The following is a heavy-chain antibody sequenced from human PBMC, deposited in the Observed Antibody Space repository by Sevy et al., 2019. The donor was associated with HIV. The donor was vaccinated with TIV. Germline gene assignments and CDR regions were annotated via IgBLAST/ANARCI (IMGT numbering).Heavy chain of an antibody. CDR2: ITGGSSYI. Sequence: GGSLRLSCEASGFTFSSYTMNWVRQAPGKGLEWVSSITGGSSYIYYADSVKGRFTMSRDNAKNSLYLQMNSLIAEDTAVYYCARDGGCSSTSLLLYFDCWGQGSLVTVSS. CDR1: GFTFSSYT. CDR3: ARDGGCSSTSLLLYFDC. J-gene: IGHJ4*02. D-gene: IGHD2-2*01. V-gene: IGHV3-21*01.